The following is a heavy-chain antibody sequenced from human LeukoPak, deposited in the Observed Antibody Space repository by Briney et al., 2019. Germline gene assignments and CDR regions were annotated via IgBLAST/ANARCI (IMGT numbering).Heavy chain of an antibody. J-gene: IGHJ4*02. V-gene: IGHV3-23*01. Sequence: GGSLRLSCAASGFTFSSFAMSWVRQAPGKGLEWVSAISASGGTTVFADSVKGRFTISRDNSRNTLYLQMISLRAEDTAVYYCAQSQTTVTTVFDYWGQGTLVTVSS. D-gene: IGHD4-17*01. CDR2: ISASGGTT. CDR1: GFTFSSFA. CDR3: AQSQTTVTTVFDY.